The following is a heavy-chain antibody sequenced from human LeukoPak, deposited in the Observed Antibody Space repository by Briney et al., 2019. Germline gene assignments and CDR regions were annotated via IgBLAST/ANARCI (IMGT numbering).Heavy chain of an antibody. CDR2: VSFDGSKK. Sequence: PGGSLRLSCAASGFTFSSYAMHWFRQAPGKGLEWVAVVSFDGSKKFYGDSVKGRFTISRDSSKDTLSLQMNSLRAEDTAVYYCAKELRGYSYGEHWGQGTLVTVSS. CDR1: GFTFSSYA. CDR3: AKELRGYSYGEH. D-gene: IGHD5-18*01. V-gene: IGHV3-30*04. J-gene: IGHJ4*02.